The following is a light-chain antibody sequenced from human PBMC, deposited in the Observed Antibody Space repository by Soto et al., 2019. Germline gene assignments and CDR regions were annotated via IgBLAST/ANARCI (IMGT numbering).Light chain of an antibody. Sequence: EMVMTQSPVTVSLSLGETATLSCWASQTVTNSYVAWYQQKPGQAPRLLISGASTRAARIPVRFRGSGSGTEFTLTISSLQSEDFAVYYCQQYSDWPLTFGGGTKLEIK. CDR2: GAS. V-gene: IGKV3-15*01. J-gene: IGKJ4*01. CDR3: QQYSDWPLT. CDR1: QTVTNS.